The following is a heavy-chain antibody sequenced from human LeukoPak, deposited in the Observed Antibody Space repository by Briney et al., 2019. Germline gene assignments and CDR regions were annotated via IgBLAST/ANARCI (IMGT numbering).Heavy chain of an antibody. Sequence: GGSLRLSCAASGFTFSSYGMRWVRQAPGKGLEWVAFIRYDGSNKYYADSVKGRFTISRDNSKNTLYLQMNSLRAEDTAVYYCAKPRQSDYYDSSGYYFDYWGQGTLVTVSS. CDR1: GFTFSSYG. D-gene: IGHD3-22*01. CDR2: IRYDGSNK. V-gene: IGHV3-30*02. J-gene: IGHJ4*02. CDR3: AKPRQSDYYDSSGYYFDY.